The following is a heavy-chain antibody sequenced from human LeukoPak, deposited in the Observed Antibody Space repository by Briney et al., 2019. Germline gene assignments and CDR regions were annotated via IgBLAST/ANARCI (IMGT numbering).Heavy chain of an antibody. CDR2: ISSSGSTI. CDR1: GFTFSSYE. Sequence: PGGSLRLSCAASGFTFSSYEMTWVRQAPGKGLEWVSYISSSGSTIYYAGSVKGRFTISRDNAKNSLYLQMNSLRAEDTAVYYCASFGSSADYYYYGMDVWGQGTTVTVSS. CDR3: ASFGSSADYYYYGMDV. J-gene: IGHJ6*02. V-gene: IGHV3-48*03. D-gene: IGHD6-19*01.